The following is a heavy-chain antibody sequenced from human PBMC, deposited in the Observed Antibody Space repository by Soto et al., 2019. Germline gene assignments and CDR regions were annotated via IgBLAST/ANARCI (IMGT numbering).Heavy chain of an antibody. J-gene: IGHJ4*02. CDR1: GFTFSSYA. D-gene: IGHD3-16*02. V-gene: IGHV3-30*18. CDR2: ISYDGSDK. Sequence: QVQLVESGGGVVQPGRSLRLSCAASGFTFSSYAMHWVRQAPGKWLEWVAVISYDGSDKYYAASVKGRFTISRDNSKNTLNLQMNSLRADDTAGYYCAKALGELSPESSDDWCPGTLITVSS. CDR3: AKALGELSPESSDD.